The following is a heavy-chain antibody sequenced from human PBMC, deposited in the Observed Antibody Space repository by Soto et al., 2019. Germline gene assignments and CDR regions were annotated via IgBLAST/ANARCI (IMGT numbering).Heavy chain of an antibody. J-gene: IGHJ4*02. CDR3: ARELTREHYDILTGYYNGLGY. D-gene: IGHD3-9*01. CDR2: IWYDGSNK. V-gene: IGHV3-33*01. CDR1: GFTFSSYG. Sequence: GGSLRLSCAASGFTFSSYGMHWVRQAPGKGLEWVAVIWYDGSNKYYADTVKGRFTISRDNSKNTLYLQMNSLRAEDTAVYYCARELTREHYDILTGYYNGLGYWGQGTLVTVSS.